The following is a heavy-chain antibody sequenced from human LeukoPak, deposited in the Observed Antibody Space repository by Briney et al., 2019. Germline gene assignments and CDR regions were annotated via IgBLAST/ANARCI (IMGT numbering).Heavy chain of an antibody. Sequence: SETLSLTCAVSGGSISSSSGNCWTWVRQPPGKGLEWIGEIYHSGSTNYNPSLKSRVTMLLDKSKNQFSLKLSSVTAADTAVYYCARNGGNSDFDYWGQGTLVAVSS. J-gene: IGHJ4*02. CDR2: IYHSGST. V-gene: IGHV4-4*02. CDR3: ARNGGNSDFDY. D-gene: IGHD4-23*01. CDR1: GGSISSSSGNC.